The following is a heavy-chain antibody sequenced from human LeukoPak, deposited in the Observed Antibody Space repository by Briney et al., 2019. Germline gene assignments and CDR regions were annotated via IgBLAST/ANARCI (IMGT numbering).Heavy chain of an antibody. CDR2: INPNSGGT. CDR1: GYTFTGYY. J-gene: IGHJ4*02. Sequence: ASVKVSCKASGYTFTGYYMHWVRQAPGQGLEGMGWINPNSGGTNYAQKFQGRVTMTRDTSISTAYLELSRLRSDDTAVYYCARAGTYGSGSYYDYWGQGTLVTVSS. V-gene: IGHV1-2*02. CDR3: ARAGTYGSGSYYDY. D-gene: IGHD3-10*01.